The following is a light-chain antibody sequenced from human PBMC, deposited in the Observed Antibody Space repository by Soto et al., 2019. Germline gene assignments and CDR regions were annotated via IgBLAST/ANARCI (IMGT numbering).Light chain of an antibody. J-gene: IGKJ5*01. V-gene: IGKV1-39*01. CDR3: QKSYNIPIT. Sequence: DIQMTQSPSSLSASVGDRVTITCRASQSIDRNLNWYQQKPGKAPNLLIYAASILQSGVPSRFSGSGSGTDFTLTISSLQPEDFATYYCQKSYNIPITFGQGTRLEI. CDR1: QSIDRN. CDR2: AAS.